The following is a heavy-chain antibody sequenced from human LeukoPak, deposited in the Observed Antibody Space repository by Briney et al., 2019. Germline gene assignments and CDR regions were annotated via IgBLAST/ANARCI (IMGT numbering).Heavy chain of an antibody. CDR2: ISSSSSYI. CDR1: GFTFSSYS. D-gene: IGHD5-18*01. CDR3: ARPRYSSLGMDV. Sequence: GGSLRLSCAASGFTFSSYSMYWVRQAPGKGLEWVSSISSSSSYIYYADSVKGRFTISRDNAKNSLYLQMNSLRAEDTAVYYCARPRYSSLGMDVWGRGTTVTVSS. J-gene: IGHJ6*02. V-gene: IGHV3-21*01.